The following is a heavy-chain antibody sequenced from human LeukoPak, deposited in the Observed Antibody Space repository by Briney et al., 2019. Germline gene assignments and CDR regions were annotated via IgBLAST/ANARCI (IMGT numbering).Heavy chain of an antibody. CDR3: ARESGGFLRLGSSSWYGASYDY. J-gene: IGHJ4*02. CDR1: GFTFSNYA. V-gene: IGHV3-23*01. Sequence: GGSLRLSCAASGFTFSNYAMSWVRQAPGKGLEWVSSINGRGGSTYYADSVKGRFTISRDNSKNSLYLQMNSLRAEDTAVYYCARESGGFLRLGSSSWYGASYDYWGQGTLVTVSS. D-gene: IGHD6-13*01. CDR2: INGRGGST.